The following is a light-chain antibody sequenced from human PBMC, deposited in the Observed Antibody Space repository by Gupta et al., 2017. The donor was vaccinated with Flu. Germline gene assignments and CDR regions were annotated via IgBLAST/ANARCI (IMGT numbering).Light chain of an antibody. V-gene: IGKV1-5*03. CDR2: KAS. CDR3: QQYNDYWT. Sequence: DIQMTQSPSTLSASVGDRVTITCRASQSISGWLAWYQQKPGKAPKLLIYKASSLQSGVPSRFSGSGSGTEFTLTINSLQPDDFATYYCQQYNDYWTFGQGTRVEIK. CDR1: QSISGW. J-gene: IGKJ1*01.